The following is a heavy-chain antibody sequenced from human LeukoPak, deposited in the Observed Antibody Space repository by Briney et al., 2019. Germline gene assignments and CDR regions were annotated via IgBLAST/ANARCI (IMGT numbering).Heavy chain of an antibody. D-gene: IGHD1-26*01. J-gene: IGHJ4*02. Sequence: GGSLRLSCAASGFTFSDYYMSWIRQDPGKGLEWVSYISSSNTYTNYAGSVKGRFTISRDDAKNSLYLQMNSLRAEDTAVYYCARSRSYYPADYWGQGTPVTVSS. CDR3: ARSRSYYPADY. CDR2: ISSSNTYT. V-gene: IGHV3-11*03. CDR1: GFTFSDYY.